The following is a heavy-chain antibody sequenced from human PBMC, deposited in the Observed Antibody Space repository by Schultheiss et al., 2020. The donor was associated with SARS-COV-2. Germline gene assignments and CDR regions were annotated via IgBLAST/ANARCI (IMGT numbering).Heavy chain of an antibody. D-gene: IGHD6-13*01. V-gene: IGHV3-23*01. CDR1: GFTFSSYA. CDR2: ISGSGGST. CDR3: ARNFGGEQQLVGEVIAFDI. J-gene: IGHJ3*02. Sequence: GGSLRLSCAASGFTFSSYAMSWVRQAPGKGLEWVSAISGSGGSTYYADSVKGRFTISRDNSKNTLYLQMNSLRAEDTAVYYCARNFGGEQQLVGEVIAFDIWGQGTMVTVSS.